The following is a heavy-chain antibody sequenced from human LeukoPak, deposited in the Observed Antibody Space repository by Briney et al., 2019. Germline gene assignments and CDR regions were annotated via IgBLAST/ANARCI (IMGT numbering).Heavy chain of an antibody. J-gene: IGHJ4*02. CDR2: ISGSNSYT. V-gene: IGHV3-11*03. CDR3: AAFYYSAFFDY. Sequence: GGSLRLSCAASGFAFGDYYMGWSRQAPGKGLQWVSYISGSNSYTNYADSVKGRFTISRDNSKNSLYLQMNSLRAEDTAVYYCAAFYYSAFFDYWGLGTLVTVSS. D-gene: IGHD4/OR15-4a*01. CDR1: GFAFGDYY.